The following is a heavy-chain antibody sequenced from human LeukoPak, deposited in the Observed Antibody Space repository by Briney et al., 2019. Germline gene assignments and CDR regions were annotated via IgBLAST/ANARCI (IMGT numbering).Heavy chain of an antibody. CDR1: RYTFTSYG. CDR3: ARSAAAGTDFDY. D-gene: IGHD6-13*01. J-gene: IGHJ4*02. Sequence: ASVKVSCKASRYTFTSYGISWVRQAPGQGLEWMGWISAYNGNTNYAQKLQGRVTMTTDTSTSTAYMELRSLRSDDTAVYYCARSAAAGTDFDYWGQGTLVTVSS. CDR2: ISAYNGNT. V-gene: IGHV1-18*01.